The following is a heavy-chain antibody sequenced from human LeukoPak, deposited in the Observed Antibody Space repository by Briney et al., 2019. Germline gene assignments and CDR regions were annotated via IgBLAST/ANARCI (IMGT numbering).Heavy chain of an antibody. Sequence: GGSLRLSCAAPGFTFSTSYMNWVRQAPGKGLEWVSSISSSSSYIYYADSLKGRFTISRDNARNSLYLQMNSLRAEDTAVYYCARPAYCGGNCYYFPDYWGQGTLVTVSS. D-gene: IGHD2-21*02. V-gene: IGHV3-21*01. J-gene: IGHJ4*02. CDR1: GFTFSTSY. CDR2: ISSSSSYI. CDR3: ARPAYCGGNCYYFPDY.